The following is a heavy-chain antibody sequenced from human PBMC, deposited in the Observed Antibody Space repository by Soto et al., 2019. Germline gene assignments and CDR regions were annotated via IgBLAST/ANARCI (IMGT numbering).Heavy chain of an antibody. Sequence: SETLSLTCIVSGESISSSSYYWGWIRQPPGKGLEWIGSIYYSGRTYYNPPFKSRVTISIDTSKNQFSLKLSSVTATDTAVYYCARQRTTVVTQAYFDHWGQGALVTVSS. D-gene: IGHD2-21*02. CDR1: GESISSSSYY. V-gene: IGHV4-39*01. CDR2: IYYSGRT. J-gene: IGHJ4*02. CDR3: ARQRTTVVTQAYFDH.